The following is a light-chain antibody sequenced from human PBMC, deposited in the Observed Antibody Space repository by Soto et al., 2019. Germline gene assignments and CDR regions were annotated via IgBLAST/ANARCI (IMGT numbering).Light chain of an antibody. Sequence: QSALTQPPSASGSPGQSVTISCTGTGSDIGAYNYVSWYQQYPGKAPKVMIYDVIKRPSGVPDRFSASKSGNTASLTISGLQTEDEADYFCSSFSATTTTTVVFGGGTKLTVL. CDR2: DVI. J-gene: IGLJ2*01. CDR3: SSFSATTTTTVV. CDR1: GSDIGAYNY. V-gene: IGLV2-8*01.